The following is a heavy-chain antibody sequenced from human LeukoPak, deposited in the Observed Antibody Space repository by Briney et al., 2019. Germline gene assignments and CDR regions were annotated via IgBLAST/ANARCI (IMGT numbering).Heavy chain of an antibody. D-gene: IGHD6-6*01. CDR2: IRYDGSNK. CDR3: ARGGPSPSSSVDY. J-gene: IGHJ4*02. V-gene: IGHV3-30*02. CDR1: GFTFSSYG. Sequence: GGSLRLSCAASGFTFSSYGMHWVRQAPGKGLEWVAFIRYDGSNKYYADSVKGRFTIFRDNSKNTLYLQMNSLRAEDTAVYYCARGGPSPSSSVDYWGQGTLVTVSS.